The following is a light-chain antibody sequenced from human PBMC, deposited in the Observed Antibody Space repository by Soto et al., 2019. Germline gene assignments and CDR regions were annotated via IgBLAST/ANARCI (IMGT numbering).Light chain of an antibody. CDR2: AAS. Sequence: DIQMTQSPTSLSASVGDRITITCRASQSISSYLNWYQQKPGKAPKLLIYAASSLQSGVPSRFSGSGSATDFTLTISRLQPEDFATYYCHQSSSTPPTFGQGTKLDIK. J-gene: IGKJ2*01. CDR3: HQSSSTPPT. CDR1: QSISSY. V-gene: IGKV1-39*01.